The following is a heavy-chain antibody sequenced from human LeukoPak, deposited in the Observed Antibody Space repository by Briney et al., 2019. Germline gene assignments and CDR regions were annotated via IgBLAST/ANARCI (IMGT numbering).Heavy chain of an antibody. D-gene: IGHD3-10*01. V-gene: IGHV4-59*01. CDR2: IYYSGST. J-gene: IGHJ3*02. CDR3: ARSSRVDAFDI. Sequence: SETLSLTCTVSGGSISSYYWSWIRQPPGKGLERIGYIYYSGSTNYNPSLKSRVTISVDTSKNQFSLKLSSVTAADTAVYYCARSSRVDAFDIWGQGTMVTVSS. CDR1: GGSISSYY.